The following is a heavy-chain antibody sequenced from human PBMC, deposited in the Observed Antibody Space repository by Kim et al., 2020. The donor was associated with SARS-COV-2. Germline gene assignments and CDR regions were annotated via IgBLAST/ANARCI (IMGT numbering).Heavy chain of an antibody. CDR2: ISYDGSNK. J-gene: IGHJ6*02. D-gene: IGHD2-21*02. Sequence: GGSLRLSCAASGFTFSSYAMHWVRQAPGKGLEWVAVISYDGSNKYYADSVKGRFTISRDNSKNTLYLQMNSLRAEDTAVYYCARDRVVTAPPSSYGMDVWGQGTTVTVSS. CDR3: ARDRVVTAPPSSYGMDV. CDR1: GFTFSSYA. V-gene: IGHV3-30*04.